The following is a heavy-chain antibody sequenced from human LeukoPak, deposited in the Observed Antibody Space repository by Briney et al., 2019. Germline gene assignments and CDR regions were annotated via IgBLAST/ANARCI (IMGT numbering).Heavy chain of an antibody. CDR1: GFTFSRYS. CDR2: ISDSGNMI. D-gene: IGHD2-8*01. Sequence: PAGSLRLTCAASGFTFSRYSMNWVRQAPGKGLEWVSSISDSGNMIHYADSVRGRFTIARDNAKISLYLQMNSLRAEDAAVYDCARPPLYNNGPDAFEIWGQGTMVTVSS. V-gene: IGHV3-21*04. J-gene: IGHJ3*02. CDR3: ARPPLYNNGPDAFEI.